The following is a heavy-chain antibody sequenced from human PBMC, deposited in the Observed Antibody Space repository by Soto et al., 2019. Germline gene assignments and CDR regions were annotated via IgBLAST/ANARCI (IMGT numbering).Heavy chain of an antibody. CDR1: GYSFTSYW. J-gene: IGHJ6*02. CDR2: IDPSDSYT. Sequence: PGESLKISCKGSGYSFTSYWISWVRQMPGKGLEWMGRIDPSDSYTNYSPSFQGHVTISADKSISTAYLQWSSLKASDTAMYYCARHRIPSYSGYDSETYYYYYYGMDVWGQGTTVTAP. D-gene: IGHD5-12*01. V-gene: IGHV5-10-1*01. CDR3: ARHRIPSYSGYDSETYYYYYYGMDV.